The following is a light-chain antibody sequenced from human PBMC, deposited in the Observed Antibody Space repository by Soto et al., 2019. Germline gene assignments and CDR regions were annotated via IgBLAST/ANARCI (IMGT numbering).Light chain of an antibody. Sequence: DIQMTQSPSTLSGSVGDRVTITCRASQRISSWLAWYQQKPGKAPKLLIYDASSLESGVPSRFSGSGSGTEFTLTISSLQPDDFATYYCQQYNSYPWTFGQGTKVDIK. J-gene: IGKJ1*01. V-gene: IGKV1-5*01. CDR3: QQYNSYPWT. CDR2: DAS. CDR1: QRISSW.